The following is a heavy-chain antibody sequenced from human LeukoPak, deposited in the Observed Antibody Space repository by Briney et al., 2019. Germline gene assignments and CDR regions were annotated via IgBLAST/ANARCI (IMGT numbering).Heavy chain of an antibody. D-gene: IGHD5-18*01. CDR1: GFTFDDYA. J-gene: IGHJ5*02. CDR2: IKSKTDGGTT. Sequence: GGSLRLSCAASGFTFDDYAMHWVRQAPGKGLEWVGRIKSKTDGGTTDYAAPVKGRFTISRDDSKNTLYLQMNSLKTEDTAVYYCTTPGRGYSYGYSNWFDPWGQGTLVTVSS. CDR3: TTPGRGYSYGYSNWFDP. V-gene: IGHV3-15*01.